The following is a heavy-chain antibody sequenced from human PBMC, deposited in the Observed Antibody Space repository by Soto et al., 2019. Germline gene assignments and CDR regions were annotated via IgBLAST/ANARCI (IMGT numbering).Heavy chain of an antibody. D-gene: IGHD6-19*01. J-gene: IGHJ4*02. CDR1: GYTFTRYD. V-gene: IGHV1-8*01. Sequence: ASVQVSCEASGYTFTRYDINWVRQATGQGLEWMGWINPNGGNTSYAQKFQGRVTMTRDTSTSTVYMELSSLRSEDTAVYYCARGGSLAVAGTDSGIDYWGQGTLVTVSS. CDR2: INPNGGNT. CDR3: ARGGSLAVAGTDSGIDY.